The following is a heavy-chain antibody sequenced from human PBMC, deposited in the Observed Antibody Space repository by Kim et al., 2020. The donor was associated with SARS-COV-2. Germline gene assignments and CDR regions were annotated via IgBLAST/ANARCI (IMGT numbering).Heavy chain of an antibody. D-gene: IGHD6-19*01. CDR2: ISSSGSTI. V-gene: IGHV3-48*03. J-gene: IGHJ6*02. CDR1: GFTFSSYE. CDR3: ARGSYSGGPLYSYYYGMDV. Sequence: GGSLRLSCAASGFTFSSYEMNWVRQAPGKGLEWVSYISSSGSTIYYADSVKGRFTISRDNAKNSLYLQMNSLRAEDTAVYYCARGSYSGGPLYSYYYGMDVWGQGTTVTVSS.